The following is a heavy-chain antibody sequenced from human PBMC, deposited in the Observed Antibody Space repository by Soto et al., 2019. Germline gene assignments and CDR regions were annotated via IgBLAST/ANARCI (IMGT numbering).Heavy chain of an antibody. V-gene: IGHV4-31*03. CDR1: GGSISSGDYY. Sequence: QVQLQESGPGLVKPSQTLSLTCTVSGGSISSGDYYWSWIRQHPGKGLEWIGYIYYSGITYYNPSLKSGVTISVDTSKNQFSLKLSSVTAADTAVYYCARWWSGSRQGVECWGQETLVSVSS. J-gene: IGHJ4*02. CDR2: IYYSGIT. D-gene: IGHD3-3*01. CDR3: ARWWSGSRQGVEC.